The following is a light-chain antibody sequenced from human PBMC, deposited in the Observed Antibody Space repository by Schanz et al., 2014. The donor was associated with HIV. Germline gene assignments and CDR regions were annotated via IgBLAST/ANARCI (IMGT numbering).Light chain of an antibody. Sequence: DIVMTQSPDSLAVSLGERATINCKSSQTVLYSSNNKNDLAWYQQKAGQPPKLLIYWASTRESGVPDRFSGGGSGTDFTLTISSLQAEDVAVYYCQQYYTMPPTFGRGTKLQIK. CDR1: QTVLYSSNNKND. V-gene: IGKV4-1*01. CDR3: QQYYTMPPT. CDR2: WAS. J-gene: IGKJ2*01.